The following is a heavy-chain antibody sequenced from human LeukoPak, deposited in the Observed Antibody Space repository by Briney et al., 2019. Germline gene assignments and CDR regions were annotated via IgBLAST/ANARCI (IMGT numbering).Heavy chain of an antibody. CDR2: IIPILGIA. V-gene: IGHV1-69*04. D-gene: IGHD3-22*01. CDR3: ARTLYDSSGYGGHNAFDI. CDR1: GGTFSSYA. Sequence: ASVKVSCKASGGTFSSYAISWVRQAPGQGLEWMGRIIPILGIANYAQKFQGRVTITADKSTSTAYMELSSLRSEDTAVYYCARTLYDSSGYGGHNAFDIWGQGTMVTVSS. J-gene: IGHJ3*02.